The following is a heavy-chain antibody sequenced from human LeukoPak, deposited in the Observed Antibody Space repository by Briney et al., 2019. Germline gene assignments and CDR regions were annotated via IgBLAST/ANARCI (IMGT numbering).Heavy chain of an antibody. CDR1: GDSASSNSAA. CDR3: ARDPAGKGGYVFYYDY. V-gene: IGHV6-1*01. J-gene: IGHJ4*02. D-gene: IGHD3-16*01. CDR2: TYYRSKWYN. Sequence: SQTLSLTCAISGDSASSNSAAWTWIRQSPSRGLEWLGGTYYRSKWYNDYAVSVKSRITINPDTSKNQFSLQLNSVTPEDTAVYYCARDPAGKGGYVFYYDYWGQGTLVTVSS.